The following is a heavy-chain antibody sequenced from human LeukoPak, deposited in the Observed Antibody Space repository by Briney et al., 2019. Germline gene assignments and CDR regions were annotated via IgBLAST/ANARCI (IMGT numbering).Heavy chain of an antibody. D-gene: IGHD6-6*01. J-gene: IGHJ4*02. V-gene: IGHV1-69*05. CDR1: RGTFSDLA. Sequence: SVKVSCKASRGTFSDLAFSWVRHAPGQGLEWMGGIIPAFGTPSYPQRFHGRVTISTDESTSSVYMELSGLRSEDTAVYYCSSRGGSTSSLDSWGQGTLV. CDR3: SSRGGSTSSLDS. CDR2: IIPAFGTP.